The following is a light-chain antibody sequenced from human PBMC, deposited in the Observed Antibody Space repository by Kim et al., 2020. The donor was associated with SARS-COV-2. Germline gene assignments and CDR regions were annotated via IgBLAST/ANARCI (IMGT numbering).Light chain of an antibody. CDR1: NSDICAYNY. V-gene: IGLV2-14*03. CDR3: ASYTTSVTWV. J-gene: IGLJ3*02. Sequence: GHSITPSCPGTNSDICAYNYVAWYQQHPGKAPRLMIYGVTKRPSGISARFSGSKSGNRASLTISGLQAEDEADYYCASYTTSVTWVFGGGTQLTVL. CDR2: GVT.